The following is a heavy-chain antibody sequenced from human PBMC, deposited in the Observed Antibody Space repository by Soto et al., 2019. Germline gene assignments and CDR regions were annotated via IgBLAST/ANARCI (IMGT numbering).Heavy chain of an antibody. CDR3: ARAFYGMGV. J-gene: IGHJ6*02. CDR1: GFSLSGTGMP. Sequence: SGPTLVNHTHTLRQTFTVSGFSLSGTGMPVTWIRQPPRKALEWLARIDWEDTRLYSSSLKTRLTISRDTSKNQVVLTMTSMDPVDTGTYYCARAFYGMGVRGQGTTVTVSS. CDR2: IDWEDTR. V-gene: IGHV2-70*04.